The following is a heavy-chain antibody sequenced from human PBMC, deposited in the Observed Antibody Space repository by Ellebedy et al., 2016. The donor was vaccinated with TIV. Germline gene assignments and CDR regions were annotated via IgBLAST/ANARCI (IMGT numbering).Heavy chain of an antibody. V-gene: IGHV3-49*03. CDR2: IRSKAFGGTT. Sequence: PGGSLRLSCTTSGFTFGDYAMSWFRQAPGKGLEWVSFIRSKAFGGTTEYAASVKGRFTISRDDSQCIAYLQMNSLRVEDTAVYYCARDQIPVVVPAAIAFDPWGQGTLVTVSS. CDR1: GFTFGDYA. D-gene: IGHD2-2*02. CDR3: ARDQIPVVVPAAIAFDP. J-gene: IGHJ5*02.